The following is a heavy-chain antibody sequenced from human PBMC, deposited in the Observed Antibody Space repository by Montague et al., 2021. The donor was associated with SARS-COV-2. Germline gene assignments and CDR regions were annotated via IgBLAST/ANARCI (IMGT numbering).Heavy chain of an antibody. J-gene: IGHJ5*02. CDR2: IYYSRST. V-gene: IGHV4-39*01. Sequence: SETLSLTCTVSGGSISSSSYYWVWIRQPPGKGLEWIVSIYYSRSTYYNPSLKIRVTISVDTSKNQFSLKLISVTAADTAVYYCARLGGIFPGYYNWFDHWGQGTLVTVSS. CDR1: GGSISSSSYY. CDR3: ARLGGIFPGYYNWFDH. D-gene: IGHD3-9*01.